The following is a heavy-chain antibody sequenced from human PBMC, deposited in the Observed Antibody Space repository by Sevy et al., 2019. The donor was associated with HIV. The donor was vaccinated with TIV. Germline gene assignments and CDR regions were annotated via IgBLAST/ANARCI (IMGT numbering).Heavy chain of an antibody. CDR1: GFTFSSYG. D-gene: IGHD1-1*01. CDR2: IWYDGSRK. V-gene: IGHV3-33*01. J-gene: IGHJ4*02. Sequence: GGSLRLSCAASGFTFSSYGMHWVRQAPGKGLEWMTLIWYDGSRKYYADSVKGRFTISRDDSKNTVFLQMNSLRVEDTAIYYCERDLGTTNYYFDFWGQGTLVTVSS. CDR3: ERDLGTTNYYFDF.